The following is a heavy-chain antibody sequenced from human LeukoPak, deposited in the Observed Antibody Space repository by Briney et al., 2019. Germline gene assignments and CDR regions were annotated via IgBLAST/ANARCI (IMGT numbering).Heavy chain of an antibody. J-gene: IGHJ6*03. D-gene: IGHD3-16*01. CDR1: GFTFSSYW. V-gene: IGHV3-7*01. CDR3: ARPGGYYYYYYLDV. CDR2: IKQDGSEK. Sequence: GGSLRLSCAASGFTFSSYWMSWVRQAPGKGLEWVANIKQDGSEKYYVDPVKGRFTISRDNAKNSLYLQMNSLRAEDTAVYYCARPGGYYYYYYLDVWGKGTTVTVSS.